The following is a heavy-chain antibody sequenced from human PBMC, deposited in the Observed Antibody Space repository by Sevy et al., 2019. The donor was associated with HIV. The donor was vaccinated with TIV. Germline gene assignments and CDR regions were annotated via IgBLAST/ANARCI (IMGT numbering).Heavy chain of an antibody. CDR2: IYSGGDT. J-gene: IGHJ6*02. CDR3: ARDLRVATASGGMDV. CDR1: GFTVSSNF. D-gene: IGHD6-13*01. V-gene: IGHV3-53*01. Sequence: GGSLRLSCVAYGFTVSSNFMTWVRQAPGKGLEWVSIIYSGGDTYYADSVKGRFTISRDNSKNTLYLQKNNLRAEDTAVYYCARDLRVATASGGMDVWGQGTTVTVSS.